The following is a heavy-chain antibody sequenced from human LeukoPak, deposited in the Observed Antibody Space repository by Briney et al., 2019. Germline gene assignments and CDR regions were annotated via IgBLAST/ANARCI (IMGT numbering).Heavy chain of an antibody. CDR2: IRYDGRIK. V-gene: IGHV3-30*02. J-gene: IGHJ5*02. CDR3: ARNRAAAGDWLDP. CDR1: GFTFSAYG. Sequence: GGSLRLSCAASGFTFSAYGVHWVRQAPGKGLEWVAFIRYDGRIKNYADSVKGRFTISRDNSKNTLYLQMNSLTTEDTSLYYCARNRAAAGDWLDPWGQGTLVIVSS. D-gene: IGHD6-13*01.